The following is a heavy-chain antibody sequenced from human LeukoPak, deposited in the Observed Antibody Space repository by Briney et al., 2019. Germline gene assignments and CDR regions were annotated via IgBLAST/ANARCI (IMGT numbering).Heavy chain of an antibody. Sequence: SETLSLTCTVSGGSISCSSYYWGWIRQPPGKGLEWIGSIYYSGSTYYNPSLKSRVTISVDTSKNQFSLKLSSVTAADTAVYYCASRGLVFGFFDYWGQGTLVTVSS. CDR2: IYYSGST. D-gene: IGHD6-19*01. J-gene: IGHJ4*02. CDR3: ASRGLVFGFFDY. CDR1: GGSISCSSYY. V-gene: IGHV4-39*01.